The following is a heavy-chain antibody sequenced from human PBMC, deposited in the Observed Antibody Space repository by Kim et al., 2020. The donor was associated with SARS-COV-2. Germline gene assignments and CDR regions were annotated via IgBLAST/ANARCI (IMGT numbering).Heavy chain of an antibody. V-gene: IGHV3-23*01. J-gene: IGHJ3*02. D-gene: IGHD3-10*02. CDR3: AKGAGATNSVLDI. Sequence: YYTDSVKGRFTASRDNSKNTLYLQMNSLGAEDTALYNWAKGAGATNSVLDIWGQGTMVTVSS.